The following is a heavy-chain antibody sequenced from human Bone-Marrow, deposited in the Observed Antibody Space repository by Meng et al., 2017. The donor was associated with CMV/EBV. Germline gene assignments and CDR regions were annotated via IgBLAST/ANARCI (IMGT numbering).Heavy chain of an antibody. J-gene: IGHJ4*02. CDR2: IDSDGRDI. CDR3: ARGVAESLGWEMGY. D-gene: IGHD1-26*01. CDR1: GFTLRRYW. V-gene: IGHV3-74*03. Sequence: VQLVDAGGGLVQRGGYWGLSCAVSGFTLRRYWMHWVRQAPGKGLEWVSRIDSDGRDITYADSVRGRFTISRDDAKNTLYLQMNSLRVEDTAVYYCARGVAESLGWEMGYWGQGTLVTVSS.